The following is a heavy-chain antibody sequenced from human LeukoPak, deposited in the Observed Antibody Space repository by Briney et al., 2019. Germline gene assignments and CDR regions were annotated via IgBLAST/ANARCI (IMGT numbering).Heavy chain of an antibody. D-gene: IGHD4-11*01. CDR2: MNPNSGNT. J-gene: IGHJ5*02. CDR1: GYTFTSYD. Sequence: ASVKVSCKASGYTFTSYDINWVRQATGQGLEWMGWMNPNSGNTGYAQKFQGRVTITRNTSISTAYMELSSLRSEDTAVYYCARGRGGAVTTIWNWFDPWGQGTLVTVSS. CDR3: ARGRGGAVTTIWNWFDP. V-gene: IGHV1-8*03.